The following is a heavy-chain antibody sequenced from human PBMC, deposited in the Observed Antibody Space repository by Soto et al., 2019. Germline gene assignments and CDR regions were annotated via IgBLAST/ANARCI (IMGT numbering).Heavy chain of an antibody. J-gene: IGHJ4*02. V-gene: IGHV4-59*08. CDR2: IYYSGST. Sequence: QVQLQESGPGLVKPSETLSLTCTVSGGSISSYYWSWIRQPPGKGLEWIGYIYYSGSTNDTPSLSRHVTLYVDTSKLQFSLKLCSGTAADTAVYFCARRDGSCFDYWGQGTLVTVSS. CDR1: GGSISSYY. CDR3: ARRDGSCFDY.